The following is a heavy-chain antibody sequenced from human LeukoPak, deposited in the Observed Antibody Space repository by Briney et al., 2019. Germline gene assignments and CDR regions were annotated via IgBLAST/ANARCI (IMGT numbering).Heavy chain of an antibody. CDR3: ARDYRFAFDN. CDR1: GFIFSDYS. CDR2: VGIDSGNT. V-gene: IGHV3-21*05. J-gene: IGHJ4*02. Sequence: GGSLRLSCAASGFIFSDYSMNWGRKAPRKGLEWISYVGIDSGNTKYADSVKGRFTISGDNAKKSLYLQMNSLRVEDTAVYYCARDYRFAFDNWGQGTLVTVSS.